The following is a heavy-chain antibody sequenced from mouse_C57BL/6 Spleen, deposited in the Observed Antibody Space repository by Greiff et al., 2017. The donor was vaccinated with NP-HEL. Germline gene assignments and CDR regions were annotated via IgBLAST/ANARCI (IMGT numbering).Heavy chain of an antibody. Sequence: EVQLQQSGPELVKPGASVKMSCKASGYKFTDYNMHWVKQSHGKSLEWIGYINPNNGGTSYNQKFKGKATLTVNKSSSTAYMELRSLTSEDSAVYYCATPYYSNSWFAYWGQVTLVTVSA. D-gene: IGHD2-5*01. CDR1: GYKFTDYN. CDR3: ATPYYSNSWFAY. J-gene: IGHJ3*01. V-gene: IGHV1-22*01. CDR2: INPNNGGT.